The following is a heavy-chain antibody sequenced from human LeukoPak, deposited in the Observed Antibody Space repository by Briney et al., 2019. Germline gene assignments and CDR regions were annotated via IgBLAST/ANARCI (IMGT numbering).Heavy chain of an antibody. V-gene: IGHV3-23*01. CDR1: GFTFGDYA. Sequence: PGGSLRLSCTASGFTFGDYAMSWFRQAPGKGLEWVSAISGSGGSTYYADSVKGRFTISRDNSKNTLHLQMNSLRAEDTAVYYCANYGSSIFGVVNPYFDYWGQGTLVTVSS. D-gene: IGHD3-3*01. J-gene: IGHJ4*02. CDR3: ANYGSSIFGVVNPYFDY. CDR2: ISGSGGST.